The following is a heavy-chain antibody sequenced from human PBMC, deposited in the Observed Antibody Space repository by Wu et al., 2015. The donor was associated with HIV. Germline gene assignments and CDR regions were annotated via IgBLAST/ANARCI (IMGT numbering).Heavy chain of an antibody. Sequence: QVQLVQSGAEVKKPGASVKVSCKASGYTFTSYGISWVRQAPGQGLEWMGWINPNSGDTNYAQKFQGRVTMTRDTSISTAYMELSRLRSDDTAVYYCARDQSPIIPQASWGQGTLVTVSS. V-gene: IGHV1-2*02. D-gene: IGHD3-9*01. CDR3: ARDQSPIIPQAS. J-gene: IGHJ5*02. CDR1: GYTFTSYG. CDR2: INPNSGDT.